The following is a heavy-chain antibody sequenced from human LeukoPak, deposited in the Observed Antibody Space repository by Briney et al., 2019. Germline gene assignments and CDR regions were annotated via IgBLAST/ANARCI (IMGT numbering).Heavy chain of an antibody. CDR3: ARVASGYDVFDI. D-gene: IGHD3-3*01. Sequence: PSETLSLTCTVSGGSINSGDNYWSWIRQPPGKGLEWIGYIYYSGSTNYNPSLKSRVTISVDTSKNQFSLKLSSVTAADTAVFYCARVASGYDVFDIWGQGTMVTVSS. CDR2: IYYSGST. V-gene: IGHV4-61*08. CDR1: GGSINSGDNY. J-gene: IGHJ3*02.